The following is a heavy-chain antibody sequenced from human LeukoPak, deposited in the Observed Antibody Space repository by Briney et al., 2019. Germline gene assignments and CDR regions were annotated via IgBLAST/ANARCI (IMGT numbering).Heavy chain of an antibody. CDR2: IYYSGST. Sequence: SETLSLTCTVSGGSISSHYWSWIRQPPGKGLEWIGYIYYSGSTNYNPSLKSRVTISVDTSKNQFSLKQSSVTAADTAVYHCARRTNYYYYYYMDVWGKGTTVTVSS. J-gene: IGHJ6*03. V-gene: IGHV4-59*11. CDR1: GGSISSHY. D-gene: IGHD3/OR15-3a*01. CDR3: ARRTNYYYYYYMDV.